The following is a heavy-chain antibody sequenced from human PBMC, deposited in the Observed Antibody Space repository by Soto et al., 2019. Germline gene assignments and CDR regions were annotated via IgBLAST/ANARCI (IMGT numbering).Heavy chain of an antibody. CDR1: GYTFTSYG. CDR2: ISAYNGNT. Sequence: QVQLVQSGAEVKKPGASVKVSCKASGYTFTSYGISWVRQAPGQGLEWMGWISAYNGNTNYAQKLQGRVTMTTDTSKSQAYRELGGLRSEDPAVYYGARPPWGGFGESVRYWGQGTLVTVSS. V-gene: IGHV1-18*01. CDR3: ARPPWGGFGESVRY. D-gene: IGHD3-10*01. J-gene: IGHJ4*02.